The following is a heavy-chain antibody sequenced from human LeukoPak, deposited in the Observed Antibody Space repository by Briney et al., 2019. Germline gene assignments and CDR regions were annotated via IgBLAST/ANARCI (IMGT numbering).Heavy chain of an antibody. CDR2: IYYSGST. CDR1: GGSISSYY. D-gene: IGHD4-17*01. J-gene: IGHJ4*02. CDR3: ARQDYGDYAFDY. Sequence: SETLSLTCTVSGGSISSYYWSWIRQPAGKGLEWIGNIYYSGSTYYNPSLKSRVTISVDTSKNQFSLKLSSVTAADTAVYYCARQDYGDYAFDYWGQGTLVTVSS. V-gene: IGHV4-59*04.